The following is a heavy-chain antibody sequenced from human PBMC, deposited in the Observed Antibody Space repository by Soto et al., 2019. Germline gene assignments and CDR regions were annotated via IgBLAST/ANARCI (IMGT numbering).Heavy chain of an antibody. CDR2: ISGPGGST. CDR1: GFTFSSYA. CDR3: AKDHYHIVLVTAIEY. D-gene: IGHD2-21*02. J-gene: IGHJ4*02. V-gene: IGHV3-23*01. Sequence: GGSLRLSCAVSGFTFSSYAMSWVRQAPGKGLEWVSGISGPGGSTYYADSVKGRFTISRDNSKNTLYLQMNSLRAEDTAIYYCAKDHYHIVLVTAIEYWGQGT.